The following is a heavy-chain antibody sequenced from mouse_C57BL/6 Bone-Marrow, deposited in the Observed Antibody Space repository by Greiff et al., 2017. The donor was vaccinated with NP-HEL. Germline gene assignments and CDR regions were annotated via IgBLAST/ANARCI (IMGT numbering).Heavy chain of an antibody. D-gene: IGHD2-1*01. Sequence: EVKLVESGGGLVQPGGSLSLSCAASGFTFTDYYMSWVRQPPGKALEWLGFIRNKANGYTTEYSASVKGRFTISRDNSQSILYLQMNALRAEDSATYYCARLSGNFAWFAYWGQGTLVTVSA. J-gene: IGHJ3*01. CDR2: IRNKANGYTT. CDR1: GFTFTDYY. CDR3: ARLSGNFAWFAY. V-gene: IGHV7-3*01.